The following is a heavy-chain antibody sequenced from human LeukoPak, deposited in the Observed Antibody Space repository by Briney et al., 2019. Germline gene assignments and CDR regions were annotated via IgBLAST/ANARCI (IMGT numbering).Heavy chain of an antibody. CDR3: ARLNYYDSSDTHLDF. V-gene: IGHV5-51*01. Sequence: GESLKISCKGSGYSFTSYWIGWVRQMPGKGLEWMGIIYPGDSHTRYSPSFQGQVTISADKSISTAYLQWSSLKASDTAMYYCARLNYYDSSDTHLDFWGQGTLVTVSS. CDR1: GYSFTSYW. J-gene: IGHJ4*02. CDR2: IYPGDSHT. D-gene: IGHD3-22*01.